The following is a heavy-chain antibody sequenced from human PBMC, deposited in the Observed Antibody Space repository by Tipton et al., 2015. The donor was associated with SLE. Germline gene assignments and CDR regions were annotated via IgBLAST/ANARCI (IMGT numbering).Heavy chain of an antibody. CDR3: ARHFDSGDYGYFDL. V-gene: IGHV4-59*08. J-gene: IGHJ2*01. CDR1: GGSISSYY. D-gene: IGHD4-17*01. Sequence: GLVKPSETLSLTCTVSGGSISSYYWSWIRQPPGKGLEWIGYIYYSGSTNYNPSLKSRVTISVDTSKNQFSLKLSSVTAADTAVYYCARHFDSGDYGYFDLWGRGTLVTVSS. CDR2: IYYSGST.